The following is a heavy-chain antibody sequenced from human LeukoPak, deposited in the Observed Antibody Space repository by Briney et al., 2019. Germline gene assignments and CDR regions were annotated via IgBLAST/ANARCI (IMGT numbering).Heavy chain of an antibody. CDR3: ARVYSSGWYGGLGFDY. Sequence: PGGSLRLSCAASGFTFSSYWMHWVRQAPGKGLVWVSRINSDGSSTNYADSVKGRFTISRDNVKNTLFLQMNSLRAEDTALYYCARVYSSGWYGGLGFDYWGQGTLVTVSS. V-gene: IGHV3-74*01. CDR2: INSDGSST. J-gene: IGHJ4*02. D-gene: IGHD6-19*01. CDR1: GFTFSSYW.